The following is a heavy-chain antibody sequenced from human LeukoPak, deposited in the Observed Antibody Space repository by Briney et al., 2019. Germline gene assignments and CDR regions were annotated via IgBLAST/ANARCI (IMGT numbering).Heavy chain of an antibody. J-gene: IGHJ4*02. Sequence: GGSLRLSXAASGFTFSSYAMSWVRQAPGKGLEWVSTISGSGDRTYYADSVRGRFTIFRDNSKTTLYLQMNSLRAEDTAIYYCATELVAMVTPYDYWGQGTLVPVSS. V-gene: IGHV3-23*01. CDR3: ATELVAMVTPYDY. CDR2: ISGSGDRT. D-gene: IGHD2-8*01. CDR1: GFTFSSYA.